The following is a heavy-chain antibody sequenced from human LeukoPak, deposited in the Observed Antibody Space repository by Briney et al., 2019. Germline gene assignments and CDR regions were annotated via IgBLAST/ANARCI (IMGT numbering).Heavy chain of an antibody. V-gene: IGHV3-11*04. Sequence: GGSLRLSCAASGFTFSDYYMSWIRQAPGKGLEWVSYISSSGSTIYYADSVKGRFTISRDNAKNSLFLQMNSLRAEDTAVYYCARDLVGATPNFDYWGQGTLVTVSS. D-gene: IGHD1-26*01. CDR1: GFTFSDYY. J-gene: IGHJ4*02. CDR2: ISSSGSTI. CDR3: ARDLVGATPNFDY.